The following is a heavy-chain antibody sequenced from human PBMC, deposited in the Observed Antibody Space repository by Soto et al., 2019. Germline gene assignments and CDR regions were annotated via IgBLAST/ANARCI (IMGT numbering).Heavy chain of an antibody. D-gene: IGHD4-17*01. CDR1: GFTFDDYT. CDR3: AKDLSTVVRSDAFDI. Sequence: GGSLRLSCAASGFTFDDYTMHWVRQAPGKGLEWVSLISWDVGSTYYADSVKGRFTISRDNSKNSLYLQMNSLRTEDTALYYCAKDLSTVVRSDAFDIWGQGTLVTV. CDR2: ISWDVGST. J-gene: IGHJ3*02. V-gene: IGHV3-43*01.